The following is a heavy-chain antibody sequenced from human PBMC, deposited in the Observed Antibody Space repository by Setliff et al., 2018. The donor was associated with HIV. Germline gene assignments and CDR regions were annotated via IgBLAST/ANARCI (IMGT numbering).Heavy chain of an antibody. D-gene: IGHD7-27*01. CDR3: ARGWGHDGFDF. V-gene: IGHV4-34*01. CDR1: GRSFSGYY. CDR2: INHNGGT. J-gene: IGHJ3*01. Sequence: SETLSLTCAVYGRSFSGYYWNWIRQSPGKGLEWIGEINHNGGTNYNPSLKSRVTMSIDTSKNQFSLNVSSVTAADTAVYYCARGWGHDGFDFWGQGTMVTVSS.